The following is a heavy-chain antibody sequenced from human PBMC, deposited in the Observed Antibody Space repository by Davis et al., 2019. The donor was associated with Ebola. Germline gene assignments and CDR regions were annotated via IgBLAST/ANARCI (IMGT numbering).Heavy chain of an antibody. D-gene: IGHD1-26*01. J-gene: IGHJ4*02. Sequence: GESLKISCQGLGYSFPSYWIGWVRQMPGKGLEWMGIIYPGDSDTRYSPSFQGQVTISADKSISTAYLQWSSLKASDTAIYYCARPADSGSYYGYFDYWGQGTLVTVSS. CDR2: IYPGDSDT. V-gene: IGHV5-51*01. CDR1: GYSFPSYW. CDR3: ARPADSGSYYGYFDY.